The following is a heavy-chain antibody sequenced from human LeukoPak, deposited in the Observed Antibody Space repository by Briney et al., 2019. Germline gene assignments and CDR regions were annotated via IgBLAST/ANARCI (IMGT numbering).Heavy chain of an antibody. J-gene: IGHJ3*02. CDR3: ARHPPNSVVGAFDI. D-gene: IGHD3-22*01. Sequence: SETLSLTCTVSGGSISSYYWSWIRQPAGKGLEWIGRIYTSGSTNYNPSLKSRVTISVDTSKNQFSLKLSSVTAADTAVYYCARHPPNSVVGAFDIWGQGTMVTVSS. CDR2: IYTSGST. V-gene: IGHV4-4*07. CDR1: GGSISSYY.